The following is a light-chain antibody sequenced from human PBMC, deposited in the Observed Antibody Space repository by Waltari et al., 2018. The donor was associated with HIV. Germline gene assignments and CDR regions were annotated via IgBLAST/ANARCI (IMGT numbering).Light chain of an antibody. V-gene: IGKV1-33*01. J-gene: IGKJ4*01. Sequence: DIQMTQSPSSLSASVGDRVTITCQASQDISNYLNWYQHKPGKAPKLLIYDASNLETGVPSRFSGSGSGTDFTCTISSLQPEDIATYYCQQYDNLPPLTFGGGTKVEIK. CDR3: QQYDNLPPLT. CDR2: DAS. CDR1: QDISNY.